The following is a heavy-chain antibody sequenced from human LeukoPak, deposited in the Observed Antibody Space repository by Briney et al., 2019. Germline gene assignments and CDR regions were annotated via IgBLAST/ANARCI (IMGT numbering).Heavy chain of an antibody. J-gene: IGHJ4*02. Sequence: SGGSLRLSCAASGFIFGVSTMHWVRQAPGKGLEFVSSISTAGRSTYYADSAKGRFAISRDDFNSTVYLHMSSLRPEDTVMYYCVKDRGSSGWSPFAYWGQGTLVTVSS. CDR2: ISTAGRST. D-gene: IGHD6-19*01. V-gene: IGHV3-64D*06. CDR1: GFIFGVST. CDR3: VKDRGSSGWSPFAY.